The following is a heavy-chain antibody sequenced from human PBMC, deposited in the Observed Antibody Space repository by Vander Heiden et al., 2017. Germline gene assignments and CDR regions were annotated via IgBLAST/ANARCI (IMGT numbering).Heavy chain of an antibody. V-gene: IGHV3-30*01. D-gene: IGHD2-2*01. Sequence: HVSLVECAAVVFRPGRSLRLSCAASRFTFSSSAMHWVRQAPGKGLESVGVITYAGSNKYYADSVTGRFTSSRDNSKNTLYLQMNSLRVEDTAVYYCARDEDYAYYFDYWGQGTLVTVSS. CDR1: RFTFSSSA. CDR2: ITYAGSNK. CDR3: ARDEDYAYYFDY. J-gene: IGHJ4*02.